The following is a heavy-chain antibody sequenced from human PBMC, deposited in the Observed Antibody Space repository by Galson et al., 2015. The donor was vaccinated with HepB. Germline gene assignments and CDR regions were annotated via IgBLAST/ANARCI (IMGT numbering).Heavy chain of an antibody. J-gene: IGHJ6*02. CDR2: INPNSGGT. V-gene: IGHV1-2*04. CDR3: AREISSGYHDYYYYGMDV. CDR1: GYTFAGYY. D-gene: IGHD3-22*01. Sequence: SVKVSCKASGYTFAGYYMHWVRQAPGQGLEWMGWINPNSGGTNYAQKFQGWVTMTRDTSISTAYMELSRLRSDDTAVYYCAREISSGYHDYYYYGMDVWGQGTTVTVSS.